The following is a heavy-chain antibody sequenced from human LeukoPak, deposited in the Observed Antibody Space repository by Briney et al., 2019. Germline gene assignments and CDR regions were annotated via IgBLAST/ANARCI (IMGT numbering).Heavy chain of an antibody. CDR2: ISSSSSYI. CDR1: GFTFSSYS. V-gene: IGHV3-21*01. Sequence: GGSLRLSCAASGFTFSSYSMNWVRQAPGKGLEWVLSISSSSSYIYYADSVKGRFTISRDNAKNTLYLQMNSLRAEDTAVYYCAREGGLSLDYWGQGTLVTVSS. J-gene: IGHJ4*02. D-gene: IGHD3-16*02. CDR3: AREGGLSLDY.